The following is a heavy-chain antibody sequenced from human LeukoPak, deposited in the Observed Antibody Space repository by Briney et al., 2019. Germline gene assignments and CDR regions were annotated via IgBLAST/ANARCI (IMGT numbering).Heavy chain of an antibody. Sequence: HSGGSLRLSCAASGFTFSSYAMHWVRQAPGEGLEWVAVISHDGSNKYYADSVKGRFTISRDNSKNTLYLQMNSLRAEDTAVYYCARGGIVGPTSYFYYGMDVWGQGTTVTVSS. J-gene: IGHJ6*02. CDR2: ISHDGSNK. V-gene: IGHV3-30-3*01. CDR3: ARGGIVGPTSYFYYGMDV. D-gene: IGHD1-26*01. CDR1: GFTFSSYA.